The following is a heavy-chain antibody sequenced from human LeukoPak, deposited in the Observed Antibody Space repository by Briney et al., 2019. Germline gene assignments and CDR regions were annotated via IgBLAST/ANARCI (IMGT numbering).Heavy chain of an antibody. Sequence: GGSLRLSCAASGFTFSSYAMSWVRQAPGKGLEWVSAISGSGGSTYYADTVKGRFTISRDNSKNTLYLQMSSLRAEDTAVYYCAKDGSKVYYYDSSGPIWGQGTLVTVSS. CDR2: ISGSGGST. D-gene: IGHD3-22*01. V-gene: IGHV3-23*01. CDR3: AKDGSKVYYYDSSGPI. CDR1: GFTFSSYA. J-gene: IGHJ4*02.